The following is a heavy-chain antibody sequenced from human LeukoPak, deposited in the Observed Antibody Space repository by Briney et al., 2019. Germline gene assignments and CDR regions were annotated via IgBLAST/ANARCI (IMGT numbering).Heavy chain of an antibody. CDR2: INHSGST. CDR1: GGSFSGYY. Sequence: SETLSLTCAVYGGSFSGYYWSWFRQPPGKGLEWIGEINHSGSTNYNPSLKSRVTISVDTSKNQFSLKLSSVTAADTAVYYCAAPGVTTLPFDAFDIWGQGTMVTVSS. V-gene: IGHV4-34*01. D-gene: IGHD4-17*01. CDR3: AAPGVTTLPFDAFDI. J-gene: IGHJ3*02.